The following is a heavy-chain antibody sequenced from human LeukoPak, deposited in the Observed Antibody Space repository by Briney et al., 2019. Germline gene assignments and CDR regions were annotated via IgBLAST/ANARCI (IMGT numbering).Heavy chain of an antibody. Sequence: SETLSPACTVSGGSISSSSYYWGWIRQPPGKGLEWIGSIYYSGSTYYNPSLKSRVTISADTSKNQFSLKLSSVTAADTAVYYCARHPPYSSGWYIGYWRQGTLVTVSS. V-gene: IGHV4-39*01. CDR3: ARHPPYSSGWYIGY. D-gene: IGHD6-19*01. CDR1: GGSISSSSYY. CDR2: IYYSGST. J-gene: IGHJ4*02.